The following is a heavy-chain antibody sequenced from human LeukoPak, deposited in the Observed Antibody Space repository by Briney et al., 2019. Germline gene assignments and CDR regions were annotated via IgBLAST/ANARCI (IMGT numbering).Heavy chain of an antibody. D-gene: IGHD5-18*01. Sequence: GGSLRLSCAASGFTFNNAWMSWVRLAPGKGLEWVGRFKSKTDGGTADYAAPVKGRFTISRDDSKNMVFLQMNSLKIADTALYFCATEADTAMALPKNWGQGTLVTVSS. CDR2: FKSKTDGGTA. J-gene: IGHJ4*02. V-gene: IGHV3-15*01. CDR1: GFTFNNAW. CDR3: ATEADTAMALPKN.